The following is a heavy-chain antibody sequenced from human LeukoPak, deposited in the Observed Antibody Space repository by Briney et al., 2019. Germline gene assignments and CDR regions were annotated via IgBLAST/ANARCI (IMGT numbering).Heavy chain of an antibody. J-gene: IGHJ5*02. CDR3: ARVKRDIVVVPAAYRYWFDP. V-gene: IGHV5-51*01. CDR2: IYPGDSDT. D-gene: IGHD2-2*01. CDR1: GYSFTSYW. Sequence: GESLKISCTGSGYSFTSYWIGWVRQMPGKGLEWMGIIYPGDSDTRYSPSFQGQVTISADKSISTAYLQWSSLKASDTAMYYCARVKRDIVVVPAAYRYWFDPWGQGTLVTVSS.